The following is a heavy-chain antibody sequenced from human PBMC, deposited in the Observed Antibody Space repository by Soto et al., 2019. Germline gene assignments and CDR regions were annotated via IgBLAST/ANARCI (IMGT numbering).Heavy chain of an antibody. J-gene: IGHJ4*02. CDR2: IYHSGST. CDR1: GGSISSSNW. D-gene: IGHD3-9*01. CDR3: ARATSGDAILTLDY. Sequence: QVQLQESGPGLVKPSGTLSLTCAVSGGSISSSNWWSWVRQPPGKGLEWIGEIYHSGSTNYNPSLKSRVTISVDKSQNQFSLKLSSVTAADTAVYYCARATSGDAILTLDYWGQGTLVTVSS. V-gene: IGHV4-4*02.